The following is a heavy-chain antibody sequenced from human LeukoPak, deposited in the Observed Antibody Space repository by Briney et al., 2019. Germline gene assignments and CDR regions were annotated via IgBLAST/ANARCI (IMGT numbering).Heavy chain of an antibody. CDR2: IYYSGST. CDR1: GGSISSYY. CDR3: ARLYYYDSSGYFRP. Sequence: PSETLSLTCTVSGGSISSYYWSWIRQPPGKGLEWIGSIYYSGSTYYNPSLKSRVTISVDTSKNQFSLKLSSVTAADTAVYYCARLYYYDSSGYFRPWGQGTLVTVSS. J-gene: IGHJ5*02. D-gene: IGHD3-22*01. V-gene: IGHV4-59*05.